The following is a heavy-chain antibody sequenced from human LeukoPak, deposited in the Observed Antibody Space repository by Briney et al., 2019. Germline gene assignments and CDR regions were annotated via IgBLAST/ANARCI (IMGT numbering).Heavy chain of an antibody. V-gene: IGHV3-23*01. CDR1: GFTFSSYA. CDR2: ISGSGGST. J-gene: IGHJ4*02. CDR3: AKGKERYYDSSGYIDY. Sequence: PGGSLGLSCAASGFTFSSYAMSWVRQAPGKGLEWVSAISGSGGSTYYADSVKGRFTISRDDSKNTLYLQMNSLRAEDTAVYYCAKGKERYYDSSGYIDYWGQGTLVTVSS. D-gene: IGHD3-22*01.